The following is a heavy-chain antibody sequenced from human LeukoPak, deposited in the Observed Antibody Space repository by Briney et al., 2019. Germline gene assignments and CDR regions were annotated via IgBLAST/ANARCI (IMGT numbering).Heavy chain of an antibody. CDR1: GDSISSGGYS. Sequence: SETLSLTCAVSGDSISSGGYSWSWIRQPPGKGLEWIGYIYHSGSTYYNPSLKSRVTISVDRSKNQFSLKLSSVTAADTAVYYCAREQRGGIVSRAFDIWGQGTMVTVSS. CDR3: AREQRGGIVSRAFDI. J-gene: IGHJ3*02. D-gene: IGHD5/OR15-5a*01. CDR2: IYHSGST. V-gene: IGHV4-30-2*01.